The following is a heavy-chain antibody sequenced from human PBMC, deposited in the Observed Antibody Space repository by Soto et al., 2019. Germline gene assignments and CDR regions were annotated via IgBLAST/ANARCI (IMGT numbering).Heavy chain of an antibody. Sequence: QVQLVESGGGVVQPGRSPRLACAASGFDFRSYGIHWVRQAPGRGLEWVAAASYDGSETYYADSAKGRFTVSKEISKKTVFLQMNALRPEDTAVYFCVRDSGWPILNFDSWGQGTLVTVSS. V-gene: IGHV3-30*03. CDR1: GFDFRSYG. CDR2: ASYDGSET. CDR3: VRDSGWPILNFDS. D-gene: IGHD3-10*01. J-gene: IGHJ4*02.